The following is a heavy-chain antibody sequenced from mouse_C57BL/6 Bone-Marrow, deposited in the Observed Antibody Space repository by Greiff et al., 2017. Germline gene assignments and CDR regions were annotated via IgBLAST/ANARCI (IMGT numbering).Heavy chain of an antibody. CDR3: ARDCVYGSSYYFDY. J-gene: IGHJ2*01. CDR2: IYPGSGST. Sequence: VKLQQPGAELVKPGASVKMSCKASGYTFTSYWITWVKPRPGQGLEWIGDIYPGSGSTNYNEKFKSKATLTVDTSSSTAYMQLSSLTSEDSAVYYCARDCVYGSSYYFDYWGQGTTLTVSS. V-gene: IGHV1-55*01. CDR1: GYTFTSYW. D-gene: IGHD1-1*01.